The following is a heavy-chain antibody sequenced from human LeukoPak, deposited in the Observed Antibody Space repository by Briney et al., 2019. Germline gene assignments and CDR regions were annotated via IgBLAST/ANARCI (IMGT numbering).Heavy chain of an antibody. D-gene: IGHD2-8*01. J-gene: IGHJ4*02. CDR2: TYYRSKWHN. CDR3: ARLIVGCTDGVCYEGPLY. Sequence: SQTLSLTCAISGDSVPSNSAAWNWIRQSPSRGLEWLGRTYYRSKWHNDYAVSVKSRITINPDTSKNQFSLKLSSVNAADTAVYYCARLIVGCTDGVCYEGPLYWGEGGLVSVSS. CDR1: GDSVPSNSAA. V-gene: IGHV6-1*01.